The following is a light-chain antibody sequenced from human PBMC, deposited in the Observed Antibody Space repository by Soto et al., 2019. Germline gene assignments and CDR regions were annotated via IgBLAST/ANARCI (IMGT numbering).Light chain of an antibody. Sequence: SCVTLPPSASGSPGQSVTISCTGTKNDIGVYDFVSWYQHHPGKAPRLIIYEVVQRPSGVPDRFSGSKSGNTASLTVSGLQAADEADYFCKSYAGSNTYVFGSGTKVTV. CDR1: KNDIGVYDF. V-gene: IGLV2-8*01. CDR2: EVV. J-gene: IGLJ1*01. CDR3: KSYAGSNTYV.